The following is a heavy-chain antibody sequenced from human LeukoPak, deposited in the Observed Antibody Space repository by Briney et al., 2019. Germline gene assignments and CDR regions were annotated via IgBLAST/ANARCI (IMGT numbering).Heavy chain of an antibody. Sequence: GGSLRLSCAASGFTFDEYGMSWVRQSPGKGLEWVSVIYSGGSTYYADSVKGRFTISRDNSKNTLYLQMNSLRVEDTALYYCARDKARYGDSDYWGQGTLVTVSS. CDR3: ARDKARYGDSDY. CDR1: GFTFDEYG. D-gene: IGHD4-17*01. CDR2: IYSGGST. J-gene: IGHJ4*02. V-gene: IGHV3-53*01.